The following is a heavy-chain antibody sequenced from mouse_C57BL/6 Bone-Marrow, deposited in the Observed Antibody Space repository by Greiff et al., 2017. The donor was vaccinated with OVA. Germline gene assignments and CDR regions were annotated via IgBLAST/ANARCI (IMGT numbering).Heavy chain of an antibody. CDR3: AKIYYDTGY. CDR1: GFTFSDYG. D-gene: IGHD2-4*01. V-gene: IGHV5-17*01. J-gene: IGHJ3*02. Sequence: EVKVVESGGGLVKPGGSLKLSCAASGFTFSDYGMHWVRQAPEKGLEWVAYISSGSSTIYYADTVKGRFTISRDNAKNTLFLQMTSLRSEDTAMYYCAKIYYDTGYWGQGTLVTVSA. CDR2: ISSGSSTI.